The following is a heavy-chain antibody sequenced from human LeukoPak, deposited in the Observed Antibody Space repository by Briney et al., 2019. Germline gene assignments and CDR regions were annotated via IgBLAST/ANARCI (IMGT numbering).Heavy chain of an antibody. CDR1: GFTFSNAW. D-gene: IGHD3-10*01. CDR3: TTDLWFGEFGLDV. J-gene: IGHJ6*02. CDR2: IKSKTDGGTT. Sequence: GESLRLSCAASGFTFSNAWMSWVRQAPGKGLEWVGRIKSKTDGGTTDYVAPVKGRFTISRDDSKNTLYVQMNSLKTEDTAVYYCTTDLWFGEFGLDVWGQGTTVIVSS. V-gene: IGHV3-15*01.